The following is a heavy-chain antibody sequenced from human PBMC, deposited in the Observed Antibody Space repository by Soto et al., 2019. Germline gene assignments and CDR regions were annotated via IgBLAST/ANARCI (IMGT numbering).Heavy chain of an antibody. CDR1: GYTFTGYY. Sequence: QVQLVQSGAEVKTPGASVRVSCKASGYTFTGYYIHWVREAPGQGLEWMGWINPQTGGTSYGQKFQGRVTLSSDTPITTAYLELSRLRFDDAAVYFCARERYQVISDGMDVWGQGTTVTVSS. D-gene: IGHD2-2*01. CDR2: INPQTGGT. J-gene: IGHJ6*02. CDR3: ARERYQVISDGMDV. V-gene: IGHV1-2*02.